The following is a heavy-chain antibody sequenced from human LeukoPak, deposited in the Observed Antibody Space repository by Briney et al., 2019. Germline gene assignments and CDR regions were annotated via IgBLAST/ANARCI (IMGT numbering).Heavy chain of an antibody. CDR1: GFTFSDYG. D-gene: IGHD2-2*02. J-gene: IGHJ4*02. V-gene: IGHV3-23*01. CDR3: AKGSRTSSYTGADF. CDR2: FSGSDDST. Sequence: GGSLRLSCAASGFTFSDYGMHWVRQAPGKGLEWVSTFSGSDDSTYYADSVKGRFTISRDNSKDTLYLQMSSLRVEDTAVYYCAKGSRTSSYTGADFWGQGTLVTVSS.